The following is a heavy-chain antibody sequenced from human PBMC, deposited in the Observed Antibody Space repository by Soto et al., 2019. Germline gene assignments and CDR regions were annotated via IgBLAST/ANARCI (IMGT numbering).Heavy chain of an antibody. CDR3: ARKVVPAAIRGGALRRHYYYGMDV. CDR1: GGSISSGGYY. V-gene: IGHV4-31*03. Sequence: QVQLQESGPGLVKPSQTLSLTCTVSGGSISSGGYYWSWIRQHPGKGLEWIGYIYYSGSTYYNPSLKSRVTISVDTSKNQFSLKLSSVTAADTAVYYCARKVVPAAIRGGALRRHYYYGMDVWGQGTTVTVSS. CDR2: IYYSGST. J-gene: IGHJ6*02. D-gene: IGHD2-2*01.